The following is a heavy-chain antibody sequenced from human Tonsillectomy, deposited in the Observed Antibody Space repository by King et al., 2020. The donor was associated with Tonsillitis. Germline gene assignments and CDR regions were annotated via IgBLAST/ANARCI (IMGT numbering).Heavy chain of an antibody. V-gene: IGHV3-23*04. CDR1: GFTFSSYA. D-gene: IGHD2-2*01. CDR2: IIVSGGCT. J-gene: IGHJ4*02. Sequence: VQLVESGGGLVQPGGSLRLSCAASGFTFSSYAMSWVRQAPGKGLEWVSAIIVSGGCTYYADSVKGRFTISRDNSKNTLYLQMNSLRAEDTAVYYCAKGGCSSTSCYYDCDYWGQGTLVTVSS. CDR3: AKGGCSSTSCYYDCDY.